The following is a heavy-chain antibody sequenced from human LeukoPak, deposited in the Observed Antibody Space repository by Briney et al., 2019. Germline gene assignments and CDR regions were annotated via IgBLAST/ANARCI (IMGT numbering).Heavy chain of an antibody. D-gene: IGHD2-15*01. CDR3: ARGGYCSGGSCYPLGS. CDR2: INQDGSEK. Sequence: GGSLRLSCAASGFTFSSYWMSWVRLAPGKGLDWVANINQDGSEKYYVDSVKGRFTISRDNAKNALYLQKNSLRAEDTAVYYCARGGYCSGGSCYPLGSWGQGTLVTVSS. J-gene: IGHJ5*02. CDR1: GFTFSSYW. V-gene: IGHV3-7*01.